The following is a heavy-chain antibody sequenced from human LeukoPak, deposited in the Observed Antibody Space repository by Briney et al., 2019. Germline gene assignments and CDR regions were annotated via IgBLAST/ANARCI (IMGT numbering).Heavy chain of an antibody. Sequence: GGSLRLACAASGFSSSSYEMNWVRQAPGKGLEWVSYISSSGVTIYYADSVKGRFTISRDNAENSLYLQMNSLRGEDTAVYYCARGGLNYADASDIWGQGTMVTVSS. V-gene: IGHV3-48*03. D-gene: IGHD4-11*01. J-gene: IGHJ3*02. CDR2: ISSSGVTI. CDR1: GFSSSSYE. CDR3: ARGGLNYADASDI.